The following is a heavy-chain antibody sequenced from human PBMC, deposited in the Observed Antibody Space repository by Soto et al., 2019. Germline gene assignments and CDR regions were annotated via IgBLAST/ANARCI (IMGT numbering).Heavy chain of an antibody. V-gene: IGHV1-18*01. Sequence: GGPLKVSLKASGLTLYRHCFSWGGQGPGQRGVRLGWISAYNGNTNYAQKLQGRVTMTTDTSTSTAYMELRSLRSDDTAVYYCARDRASSLGYCSGGSCDWFDPWGQGTLVTVSS. D-gene: IGHD2-15*01. CDR3: ARDRASSLGYCSGGSCDWFDP. J-gene: IGHJ5*02. CDR1: GLTLYRHC. CDR2: ISAYNGNT.